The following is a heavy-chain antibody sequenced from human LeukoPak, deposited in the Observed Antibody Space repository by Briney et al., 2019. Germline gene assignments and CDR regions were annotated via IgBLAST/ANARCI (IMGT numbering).Heavy chain of an antibody. J-gene: IGHJ4*02. D-gene: IGHD6-19*01. Sequence: PGGSLRLSCAAFGFTFRNAWMTWVRQAPGKGLEWVGRIRSKADGAATDYAAPVKGRFSMSRDDLQNRLYLQMNSLKIEDTAVYYCATSENNSGWLLHWGQGTLVTVSS. CDR3: ATSENNSGWLLH. CDR2: IRSKADGAAT. CDR1: GFTFRNAW. V-gene: IGHV3-15*01.